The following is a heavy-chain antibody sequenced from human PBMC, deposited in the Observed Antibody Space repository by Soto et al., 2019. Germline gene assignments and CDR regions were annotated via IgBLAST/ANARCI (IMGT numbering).Heavy chain of an antibody. J-gene: IGHJ6*02. CDR2: IYYSGST. D-gene: IGHD1-1*01. CDR3: ARGTTPYYYYGMDV. CDR1: VTISMRCST. Sequence: VTISMRCSTWGFFRKPPGKGLEWIGSIYYSGSTYYNPSLKSRVTISVDTSKNQFSLKLSSVTAADTAVYYCARGTTPYYYYGMDVWGPGTTVT. V-gene: IGHV4-39*01.